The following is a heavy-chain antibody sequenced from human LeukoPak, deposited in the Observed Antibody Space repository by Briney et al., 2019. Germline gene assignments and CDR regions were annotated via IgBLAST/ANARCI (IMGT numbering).Heavy chain of an antibody. J-gene: IGHJ4*02. CDR3: AKDIAVSDSYFDY. CDR2: IYSGGDK. Sequence: PGGSLRLSCAVSGFTVSSNYMTWVRQAPGKGLEWVSVIYSGGDKYYADSVKGRFTISRDNSKNTLYLQMDSLRSEDTAIYHCAKDIAVSDSYFDYWGQGTLVTVSS. D-gene: IGHD6-19*01. V-gene: IGHV3-53*05. CDR1: GFTVSSNY.